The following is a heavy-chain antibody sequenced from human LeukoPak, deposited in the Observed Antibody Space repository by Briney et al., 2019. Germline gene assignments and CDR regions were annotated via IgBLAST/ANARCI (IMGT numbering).Heavy chain of an antibody. CDR3: VNSGFPHF. J-gene: IGHJ4*02. D-gene: IGHD3-10*01. CDR2: VSSDGSDQ. CDR1: GFTFSRYG. Sequence: GRSLRLSCAASGFTFSRYGMNWVRQAPGKGLEWVAVVSSDGSDQYYADSVEGRFTTSRDNSRNTVYLQMNSLRAGDTAVYYCVNSGFPHFWGQGALVTVSS. V-gene: IGHV3-30*18.